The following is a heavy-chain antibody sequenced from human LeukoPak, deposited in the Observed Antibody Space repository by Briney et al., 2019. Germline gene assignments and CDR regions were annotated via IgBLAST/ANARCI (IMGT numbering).Heavy chain of an antibody. D-gene: IGHD3-22*01. J-gene: IGHJ4*02. CDR1: GFTFNSYS. CDR3: AKSFYDSGGYYGIIDY. CDR2: ISYDGSNK. V-gene: IGHV3-30*18. Sequence: PGRSLRLSCAASGFTFNSYSMYWVRQAPGKGLEWVADISYDGSNKYYADSVKGRFTISRDNSKNTLHLQMNSLRVEDAAVYYCAKSFYDSGGYYGIIDYWGQGTLVTVSS.